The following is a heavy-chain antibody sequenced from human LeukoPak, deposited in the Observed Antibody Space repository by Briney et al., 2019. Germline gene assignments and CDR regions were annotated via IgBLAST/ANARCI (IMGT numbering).Heavy chain of an antibody. CDR2: INHSGST. CDR3: ARGGVNLLPNYYYYMDV. D-gene: IGHD2-15*01. V-gene: IGHV4-34*01. J-gene: IGHJ6*03. CDR1: GGSFSGYY. Sequence: PSETLSPTCAVYGGSFSGYYWSWIRQPPGKGLEWIGEINHSGSTNYNPSLKSRVTISVDTSKNQFSLKLSSVTAADTAVYYCARGGVNLLPNYYYYMDVWGKGTTVTVSS.